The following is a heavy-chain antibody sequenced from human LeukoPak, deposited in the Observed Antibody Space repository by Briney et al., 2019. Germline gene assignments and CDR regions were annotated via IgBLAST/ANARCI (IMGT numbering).Heavy chain of an antibody. Sequence: PSQTLSLTCTVSGGSISSGGYYWSWIRQPPGKGLEWIGEINHSGSTNYNPSLKSRVTISVDTSKNQFSLKLSSVTAADTAVYYCARGRRGLEMVRGVTRENYYYYYGMDVWGQGTTVTVSS. D-gene: IGHD3-10*01. V-gene: IGHV4-30-2*01. CDR1: GGSISSGGYY. CDR3: ARGRRGLEMVRGVTRENYYYYYGMDV. J-gene: IGHJ6*02. CDR2: INHSGST.